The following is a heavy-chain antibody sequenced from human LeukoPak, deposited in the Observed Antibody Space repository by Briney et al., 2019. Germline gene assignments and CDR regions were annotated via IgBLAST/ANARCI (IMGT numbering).Heavy chain of an antibody. J-gene: IGHJ5*02. D-gene: IGHD6-19*01. CDR3: AKRGMDSSGWYFGPGWFDP. V-gene: IGHV1-69*04. CDR2: IIPIFGIA. Sequence: ASVKVSCKASGGTFSSYAISWVRQAPGQGLEWMGRIIPIFGIANYAQKFQGRVTITADKSTSTAYMELNSLRAEDTAVYYCAKRGMDSSGWYFGPGWFDPWGQGTLVTVSS. CDR1: GGTFSSYA.